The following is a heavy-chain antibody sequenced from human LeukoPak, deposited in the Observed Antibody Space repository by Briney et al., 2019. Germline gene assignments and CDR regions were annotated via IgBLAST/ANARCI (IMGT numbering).Heavy chain of an antibody. CDR3: ARGVPNWNYVGDAFDI. Sequence: PSETLSITCTVSGDSISNYYWSWIRQPPGKGLEWIGYIYYSGSTNYNPSLKSRVTISVDTSKNQFSLKLSSVTAADTAVYYCARGVPNWNYVGDAFDIWGQGTMVTVSS. V-gene: IGHV4-59*12. D-gene: IGHD1-7*01. CDR2: IYYSGST. CDR1: GDSISNYY. J-gene: IGHJ3*02.